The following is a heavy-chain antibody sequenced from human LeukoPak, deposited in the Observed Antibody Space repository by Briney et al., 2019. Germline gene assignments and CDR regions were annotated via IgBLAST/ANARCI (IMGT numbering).Heavy chain of an antibody. D-gene: IGHD1-26*01. J-gene: IGHJ4*02. V-gene: IGHV4-39*01. CDR3: ARFRSGSSSVIDY. CDR2: IYYSGST. Sequence: PSETLSLTCTVSGGSISSSSYYWGWIRQPPGKGLEWIGSIYYSGSTYYNPSLKSRVTISVDTSKNQFSLKLSSVTAADTAVYYCARFRSGSSSVIDYWGQGTLVTVSS. CDR1: GGSISSSSYY.